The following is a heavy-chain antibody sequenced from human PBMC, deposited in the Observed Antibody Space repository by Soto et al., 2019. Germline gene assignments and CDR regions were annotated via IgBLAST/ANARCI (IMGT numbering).Heavy chain of an antibody. CDR3: ARDLPGPDPYYYGMDV. D-gene: IGHD3-10*01. Sequence: SETLSLTCTVSGGSISSYYWSWIRQPPGKGLEWIGYIYYSGSTNYNPSLKSRVTISVDTSKNQFSLKLSSVTAADTAVYYCARDLPGPDPYYYGMDVWSQGTTVTVSS. J-gene: IGHJ6*02. CDR1: GGSISSYY. CDR2: IYYSGST. V-gene: IGHV4-59*01.